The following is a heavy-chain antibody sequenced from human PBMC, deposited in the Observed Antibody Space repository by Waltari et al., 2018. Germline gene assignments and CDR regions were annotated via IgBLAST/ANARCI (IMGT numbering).Heavy chain of an antibody. V-gene: IGHV6-1*01. CDR3: AREGFGEFYQNYGMDV. CDR1: GASVPSHRAA. CDR2: TYYRSKWYN. D-gene: IGHD3-10*01. Sequence: QVQLQQSGPGLVKPSQTLSLTCAISGASVPSHRAAWNWLRQSPSRGLEWLGRTYYRSKWYNDYAVSVKSRITINPDTSKNQFSLQLNSVTPEDTAVYYCAREGFGEFYQNYGMDVWGQGTTVTVSS. J-gene: IGHJ6*02.